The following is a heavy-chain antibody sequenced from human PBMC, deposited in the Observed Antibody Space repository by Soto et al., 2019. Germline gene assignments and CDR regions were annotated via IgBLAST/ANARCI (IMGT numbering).Heavy chain of an antibody. J-gene: IGHJ4*02. CDR1: GGSISGYY. V-gene: IGHV4-59*01. D-gene: IGHD2-2*01. CDR2: IYHTGTY. Sequence: QVQLQEEGPGMVKPSEALSLTCTVSGGSISGYYLTWIRQPPGQGLEWFGYIYHTGTYKYNPSLKSRVTIPFDASRNRFSLRLTSVTAADTALYYCARASDEPAAIDYWGQGTLVTVSS. CDR3: ARASDEPAAIDY.